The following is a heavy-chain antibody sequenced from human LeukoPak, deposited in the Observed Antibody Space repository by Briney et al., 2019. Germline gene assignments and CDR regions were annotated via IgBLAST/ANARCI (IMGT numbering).Heavy chain of an antibody. J-gene: IGHJ4*02. CDR2: ISWNSGSI. CDR3: AKDMRTEYDDILTGYLDY. D-gene: IGHD3-9*01. V-gene: IGHV3-9*01. Sequence: PGRSLRLSCAASGFTFDDYAMHWVRQAPGKGLEWVSGISWNSGSIGYADSVKGRFTISRDNAKNSLYLQMNSLRAEDTALYYCAKDMRTEYDDILTGYLDYWGQGTLVTVSS. CDR1: GFTFDDYA.